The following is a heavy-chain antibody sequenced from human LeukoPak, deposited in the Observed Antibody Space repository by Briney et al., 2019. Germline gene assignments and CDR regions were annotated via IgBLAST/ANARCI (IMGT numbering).Heavy chain of an antibody. D-gene: IGHD3-22*01. J-gene: IGHJ3*02. Sequence: ASVKVSCKASGYTFTSYYMHWVRQAPGQGLEWMGIINPSGGSTSYAQKFQGRVTMTRDTSTSTVYMELSSLRSEDTAVYYCARPTYYYDSSGHYRAGAFDIWGQGTMVTVSS. CDR1: GYTFTSYY. V-gene: IGHV1-46*01. CDR2: INPSGGST. CDR3: ARPTYYYDSSGHYRAGAFDI.